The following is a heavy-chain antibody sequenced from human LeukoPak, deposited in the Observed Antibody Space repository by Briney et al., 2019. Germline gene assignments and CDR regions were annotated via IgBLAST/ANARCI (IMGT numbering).Heavy chain of an antibody. J-gene: IGHJ6*03. CDR3: AKDSEEYGDYGQAIPGDYYMDV. V-gene: IGHV3-43D*03. D-gene: IGHD4-17*01. Sequence: GGSLRLSCAASGLNFDNYAMHWVRQAPGKGLEWVSLITWNGDSTYYADSVKGRFTISRDNSKNSLYLQMNSLRDEDTALYYCAKDSEEYGDYGQAIPGDYYMDVWSKGTTVTVSS. CDR1: GLNFDNYA. CDR2: ITWNGDST.